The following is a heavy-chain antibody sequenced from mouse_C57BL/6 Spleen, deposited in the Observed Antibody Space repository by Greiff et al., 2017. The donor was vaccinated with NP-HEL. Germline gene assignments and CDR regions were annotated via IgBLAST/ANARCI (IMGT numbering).Heavy chain of an antibody. Sequence: QVQLQQSGTELVKPGASVKLSCKASGYTFTSYWMHWVKQRPGQGLEWIGNINPSNGGTNYNEKFKSKATLTVDKSSSTAYMQLSSLTSEDSAVYYCAREGITTVAYFDVWGTGTTVTVSS. CDR3: AREGITTVAYFDV. V-gene: IGHV1-53*01. CDR2: INPSNGGT. D-gene: IGHD1-1*01. CDR1: GYTFTSYW. J-gene: IGHJ1*03.